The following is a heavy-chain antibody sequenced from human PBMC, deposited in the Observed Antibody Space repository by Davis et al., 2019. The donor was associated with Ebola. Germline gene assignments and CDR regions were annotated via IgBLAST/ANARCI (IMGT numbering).Heavy chain of an antibody. CDR3: ARVVVGALY. CDR2: ISYDGSNK. D-gene: IGHD2-21*01. CDR1: GFTFSIYG. V-gene: IGHV3-30*03. J-gene: IGHJ4*02. Sequence: GGSLRLSCAASGFTFSIYGMHWVRQAPGKGLEWVAVISYDGSNKYYADSVKGRFTISRDNSKNSLYLQMNSLRAEDTAVYYCARVVVGALYWGQGTLVTVSS.